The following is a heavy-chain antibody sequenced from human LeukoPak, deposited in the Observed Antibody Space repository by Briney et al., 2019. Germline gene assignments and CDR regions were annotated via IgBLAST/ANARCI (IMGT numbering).Heavy chain of an antibody. CDR2: IYYSGST. CDR3: ARDRCSSTSCYVDY. D-gene: IGHD2-2*01. Sequence: SETLSLTCTVSGGSVSSGSYYWRWLRQPPGTGLEWIGYIYYSGSTNYNPSLKSRVTISVDTSKNQFSLKLSSVTAADTAVYYCARDRCSSTSCYVDYWGQGTLVTVSS. CDR1: GGSVSSGSYY. V-gene: IGHV4-61*01. J-gene: IGHJ4*02.